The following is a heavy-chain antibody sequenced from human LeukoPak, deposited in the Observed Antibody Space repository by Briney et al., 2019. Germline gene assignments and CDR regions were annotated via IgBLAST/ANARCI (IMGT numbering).Heavy chain of an antibody. CDR2: INHSGST. V-gene: IGHV4-34*01. J-gene: IGHJ4*02. D-gene: IGHD2-8*01. CDR1: GGSISSYY. CDR3: ARRPDCTNGVCYTGVYYFDY. Sequence: SETLSLTCTVSGGSISSYYWSWIRQPPGKGLEWIGEINHSGSTNYNPSLKSRVTISVDTSKNQFSLKLSSVTAADTAVYYCARRPDCTNGVCYTGVYYFDYWGQGTLVTVSS.